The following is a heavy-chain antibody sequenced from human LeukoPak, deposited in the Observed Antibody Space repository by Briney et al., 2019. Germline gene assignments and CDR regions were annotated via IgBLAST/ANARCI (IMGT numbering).Heavy chain of an antibody. D-gene: IGHD3-22*01. Sequence: PGGSLRLSCAASGFTFSNAWMSWVRQAPGKGLEWVGRIKSKTDGGTTDYAAPVKGRFTIPRDDSKNTLYLQMNSLKTEDTAVYYCTTEVPSYYYDSSGYSNWGQGTLVTVSS. CDR3: TTEVPSYYYDSSGYSN. V-gene: IGHV3-15*01. J-gene: IGHJ4*02. CDR1: GFTFSNAW. CDR2: IKSKTDGGTT.